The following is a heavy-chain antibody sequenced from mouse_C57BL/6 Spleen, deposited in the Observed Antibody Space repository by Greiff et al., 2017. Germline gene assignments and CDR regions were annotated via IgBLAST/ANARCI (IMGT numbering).Heavy chain of an antibody. Sequence: VQLQQPGAELVMPGASVKLSCKASGYTFTSYWMHWVKQRPGQGLEWIGEIDPSDSYTNYNQKFKGKSTLTVDKSSSTAYMQLSSLTSEDSAVYSYARYGFYFDYWGQGTTLTVSS. V-gene: IGHV1-69*01. J-gene: IGHJ2*01. CDR3: ARYGFYFDY. CDR1: GYTFTSYW. D-gene: IGHD2-2*01. CDR2: IDPSDSYT.